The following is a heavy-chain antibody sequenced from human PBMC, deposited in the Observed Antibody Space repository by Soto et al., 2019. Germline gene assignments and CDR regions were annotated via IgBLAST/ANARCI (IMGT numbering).Heavy chain of an antibody. V-gene: IGHV3-30*18. J-gene: IGHJ4*02. Sequence: QVQLVESGGGVVQPGRSLRLSCAVSGFTLSNYGMHWVRQAPGKGLEWVAVISSGGSEKYYADSVKGRFTISRDKSKNTLDLQMNSLRAEDTAVYYCAKERGGADFDYWGQGTLFTVSS. CDR3: AKERGGADFDY. CDR2: ISSGGSEK. CDR1: GFTLSNYG. D-gene: IGHD1-26*01.